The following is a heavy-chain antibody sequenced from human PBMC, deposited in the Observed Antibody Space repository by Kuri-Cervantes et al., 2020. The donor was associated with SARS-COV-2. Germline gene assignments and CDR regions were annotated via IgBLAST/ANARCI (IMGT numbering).Heavy chain of an antibody. CDR1: GGTFSSYA. CDR3: ARGERITMVRGVIIKEGDFDY. CDR2: IIPILGTA. Sequence: SVKVSCKASGGTFSSYAISWVRQAPGQGLEWMGRIIPILGTANYAQKFQGRVTITADKSTSTAYMELSSLRSEDTAVYYCARGERITMVRGVIIKEGDFDYWGQGTLVTVSS. J-gene: IGHJ4*02. V-gene: IGHV1-69*04. D-gene: IGHD3-10*01.